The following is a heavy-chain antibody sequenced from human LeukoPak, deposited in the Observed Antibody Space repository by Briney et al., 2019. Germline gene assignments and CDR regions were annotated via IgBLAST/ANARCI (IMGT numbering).Heavy chain of an antibody. CDR2: ISAYNGNT. J-gene: IGHJ6*02. CDR3: ARDRASNWGAPGTYYYGMDV. CDR1: GYTFTSYG. V-gene: IGHV1-18*01. Sequence: ASVKVSCKASGYTFTSYGISWVRQAPGQGLEWMGWISAYNGNTNYVQKLQGRVTMTTDTSTSTAYMELRSLRSDDTAVCYCARDRASNWGAPGTYYYGMDVWGQGTTVTVSS. D-gene: IGHD7-27*01.